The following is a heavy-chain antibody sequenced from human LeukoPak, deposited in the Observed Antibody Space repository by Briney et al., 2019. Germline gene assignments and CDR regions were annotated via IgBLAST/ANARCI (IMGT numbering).Heavy chain of an antibody. CDR1: GYSFTSYW. V-gene: IGHV5-51*01. D-gene: IGHD6-6*01. CDR3: ATRARPGYYYYYMDV. Sequence: GESLKISCKGSGYSFTSYWIGWVRQMPGKGLEWMGIIYPGDSDTRYSPSFQGQVTISADKSISTAYLQWSSLKASDTAMYYCATRARPGYYYYYMDVWGKGTTVTVSS. CDR2: IYPGDSDT. J-gene: IGHJ6*03.